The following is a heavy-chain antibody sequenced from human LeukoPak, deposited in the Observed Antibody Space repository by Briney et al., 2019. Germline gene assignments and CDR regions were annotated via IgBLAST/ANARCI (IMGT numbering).Heavy chain of an antibody. CDR3: TRYCSGGRCSVFDY. CDR2: ISGHNGDM. J-gene: IGHJ4*02. CDR1: GYTSAGNG. V-gene: IGHV1-18*01. Sequence: ASVKLSCKASGYTSAGNGISWLRKGPGQGLECRVWISGHNGDMTYAQMFQGRVTMTTDTSTSTAYMELRSLRSDDTAVYYCTRYCSGGRCSVFDYWGQGTLVTVSS. D-gene: IGHD2-15*01.